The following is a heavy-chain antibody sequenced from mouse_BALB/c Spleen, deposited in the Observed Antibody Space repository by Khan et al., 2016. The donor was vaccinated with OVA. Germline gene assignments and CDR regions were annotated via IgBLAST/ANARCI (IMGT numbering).Heavy chain of an antibody. J-gene: IGHJ3*01. V-gene: IGHV14-1*02. CDR1: GFNIKDYY. Sequence: VQLQQSGAELVRPGALVKLSCKVSGFNIKDYYIHWVKQRPEQGLEWIGWIDPENGNTIYDPKFQGKVSITADTSSNTAYPQLSSLTSEDTAVYYCARYGNYGFAYWGQGTLVTVSA. D-gene: IGHD2-1*01. CDR2: IDPENGNT. CDR3: ARYGNYGFAY.